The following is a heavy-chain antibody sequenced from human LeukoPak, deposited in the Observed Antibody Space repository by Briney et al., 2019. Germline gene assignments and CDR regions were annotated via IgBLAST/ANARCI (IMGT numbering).Heavy chain of an antibody. CDR1: GGSFSGYY. D-gene: IGHD6-19*01. CDR3: ARGRSSGWYGRNWFDP. V-gene: IGHV4-34*01. Sequence: SETLSLTCAVYGGSFSGYYWSWIRQPPGKGLEWIGEINHSGSTNYNPSLKSRVTISVDTSKNQFSLKLSSVTAADTAVYYCARGRSSGWYGRNWFDPWGQGTLVTVSS. J-gene: IGHJ5*02. CDR2: INHSGST.